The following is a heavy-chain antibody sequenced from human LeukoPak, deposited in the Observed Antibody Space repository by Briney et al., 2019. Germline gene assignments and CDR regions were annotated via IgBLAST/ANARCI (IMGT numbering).Heavy chain of an antibody. V-gene: IGHV1-69*05. CDR2: IIPIFGTA. D-gene: IGHD6-13*01. CDR3: ATHLPYSAEYYYYMDV. J-gene: IGHJ6*03. CDR1: GGTFSSYA. Sequence: SVKVSCKASGGTFSSYAISWVRQAPGQGLEWMGGIIPIFGTANYAQKFQGRVTITTDESTSTAYMELSSLRSEDTAVYYCATHLPYSAEYYYYMDVWGKGATVTVSS.